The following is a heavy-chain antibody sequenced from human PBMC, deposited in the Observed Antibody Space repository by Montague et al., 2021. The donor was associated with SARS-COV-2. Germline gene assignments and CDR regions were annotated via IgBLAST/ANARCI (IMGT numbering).Heavy chain of an antibody. CDR1: GFIFSHYW. CDR2: INIDGSGT. D-gene: IGHD6-19*01. CDR3: ASWISGVAGTDY. V-gene: IGHV3-74*01. J-gene: IGHJ4*02. Sequence: SLRLSFAASGFIFSHYWMHWVRQAPGKGLVWVSRINIDGSGTTYADSVKGRFTISRDNAKNTLYLQMNSLRAEDTAVYYCASWISGVAGTDYWGQGTLVTVSS.